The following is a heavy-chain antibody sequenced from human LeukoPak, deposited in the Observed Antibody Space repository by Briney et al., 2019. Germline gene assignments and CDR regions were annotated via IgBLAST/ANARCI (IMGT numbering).Heavy chain of an antibody. V-gene: IGHV3-21*01. CDR3: ARDQGWAYYGSGSYFYFDY. D-gene: IGHD3-10*01. J-gene: IGHJ4*02. Sequence: GGSLRLSCAASGFTFSSYAMSWVRQAPGKGLEWVSSISSSSSYIYYADSVKGRFTISRDNAKNSLYLQMISLRAEDTAVYYCARDQGWAYYGSGSYFYFDYWGQGTLVTVSS. CDR1: GFTFSSYA. CDR2: ISSSSSYI.